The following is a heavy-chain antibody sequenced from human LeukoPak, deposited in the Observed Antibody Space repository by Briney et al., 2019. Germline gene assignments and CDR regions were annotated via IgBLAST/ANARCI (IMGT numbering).Heavy chain of an antibody. CDR3: ASAQVEYRGYDGDFDY. J-gene: IGHJ4*02. D-gene: IGHD5-12*01. V-gene: IGHV1-69*05. CDR2: IIPIFGAA. Sequence: ASVKVSCKASGGTFSNHAISWVRQAPGQGLEWMGGIIPIFGAANYAQKFQGRVTITTDESTSTAYMELSSLKSEDTAVYYCASAQVEYRGYDGDFDYWGQGTLVTVSS. CDR1: GGTFSNHA.